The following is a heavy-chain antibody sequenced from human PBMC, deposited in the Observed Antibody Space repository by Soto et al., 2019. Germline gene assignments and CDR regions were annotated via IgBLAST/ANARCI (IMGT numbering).Heavy chain of an antibody. J-gene: IGHJ4*02. CDR2: IYYSGST. V-gene: IGHV4-30-4*01. CDR3: ARYGSGECNRGSCYSPFDY. D-gene: IGHD2-15*01. Sequence: RQPPGKGLEWIGYIYYSGSTYYNPSLRSRVTISVDTSKNQFSLKLSSVTAADTAVYYCARYGSGECNRGSCYSPFDYWGQGTLVTVSS.